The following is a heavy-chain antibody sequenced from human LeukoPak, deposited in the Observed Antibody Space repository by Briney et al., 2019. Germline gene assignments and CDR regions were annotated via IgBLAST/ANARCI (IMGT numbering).Heavy chain of an antibody. J-gene: IGHJ4*02. D-gene: IGHD6-19*01. CDR3: AKEYTLIAVTGQFDY. CDR2: IGGSGGST. Sequence: GGSLRLSCAASGFTFGSYAMSWVRQAPGKGLEWVSGIGGSGGSTHYADSVKGRFTVSRDNSKNTLYLQMNSLRAEDTAVYYCAKEYTLIAVTGQFDYWGQGTLVTVSS. V-gene: IGHV3-23*01. CDR1: GFTFGSYA.